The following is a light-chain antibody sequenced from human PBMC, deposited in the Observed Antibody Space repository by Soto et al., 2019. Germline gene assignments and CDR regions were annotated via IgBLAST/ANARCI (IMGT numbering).Light chain of an antibody. Sequence: EIVLTQSPGTLYLSPGEGATLSCRASQSVSSSFLAWYQQKPGQAPRLLIYGASSRATGIPDRFSGSGSGTDFTLTISRLEPEDFAVYYCQQYGSSPVTFGGGTKVEIK. V-gene: IGKV3-20*01. CDR3: QQYGSSPVT. CDR1: QSVSSSF. J-gene: IGKJ4*01. CDR2: GAS.